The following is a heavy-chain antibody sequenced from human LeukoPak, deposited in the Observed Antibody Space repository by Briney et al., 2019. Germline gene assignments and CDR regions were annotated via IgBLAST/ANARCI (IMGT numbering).Heavy chain of an antibody. V-gene: IGHV5-51*01. CDR1: GYSFTSYW. CDR3: ARENYYDSSGYYSDAFDI. D-gene: IGHD3-22*01. J-gene: IGHJ3*02. Sequence: GESLKISCKASGYSFTSYWIGWVRQMPGKGLEWMGIIYPGDSDTRYSPSFQGQVTTSADKSISTAYLQWSSLKASDTAMYYCARENYYDSSGYYSDAFDIWGQGTMVTVSS. CDR2: IYPGDSDT.